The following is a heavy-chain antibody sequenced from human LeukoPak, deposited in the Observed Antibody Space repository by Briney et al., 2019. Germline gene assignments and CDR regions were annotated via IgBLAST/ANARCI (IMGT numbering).Heavy chain of an antibody. Sequence: PGGSLRLSCAASGFTVIDNYMTWVRQAPGKGLEWVSVIYSGSSAYYADSVKGRFTISRDNSKNTLYLQMNSLRAEDTSVYYCARVVRFLEWLPRFGSYFDYWGQGTLVTVSS. CDR1: GFTVIDNY. V-gene: IGHV3-53*01. D-gene: IGHD3-3*01. CDR2: IYSGSSA. J-gene: IGHJ4*02. CDR3: ARVVRFLEWLPRFGSYFDY.